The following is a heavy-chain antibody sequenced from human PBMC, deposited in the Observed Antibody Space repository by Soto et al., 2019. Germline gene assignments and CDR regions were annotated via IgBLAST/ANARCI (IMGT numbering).Heavy chain of an antibody. Sequence: SETRSRTWTVSGGSITSDGFYGSWIRHPPGKGLEWIAYMHISGGTYYNPSLKSRVTTSVDTSKNQFSLYLRSGTAADTAVYFCARIGTVLGIVTNNWFDPWGQGTLVTVSS. CDR3: ARIGTVLGIVTNNWFDP. J-gene: IGHJ5*02. D-gene: IGHD3-3*01. CDR2: MHISGGT. V-gene: IGHV4-30-4*01. CDR1: GGSITSDGFY.